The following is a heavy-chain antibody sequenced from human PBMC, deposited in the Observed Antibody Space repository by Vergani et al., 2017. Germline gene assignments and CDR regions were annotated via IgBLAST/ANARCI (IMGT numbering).Heavy chain of an antibody. CDR1: GGSISSYY. CDR2: IYYSGST. D-gene: IGHD1-26*01. V-gene: IGHV4-59*01. Sequence: QVHLQESGPGLVKPSETLSLTCTVPGGSISSYYWSWIRQPPGKGLEWIGYIYYSGSTNYNPSLKSRVTISVDTSKNQFSLKLSSVTAADTAVYYCARVGYSGSPGAFDIWGQGTMVTVSS. J-gene: IGHJ3*02. CDR3: ARVGYSGSPGAFDI.